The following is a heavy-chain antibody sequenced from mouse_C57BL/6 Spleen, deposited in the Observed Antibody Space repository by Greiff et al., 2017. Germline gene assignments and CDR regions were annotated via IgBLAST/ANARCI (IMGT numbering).Heavy chain of an antibody. CDR3: ARSDWYYFDY. V-gene: IGHV1-55*01. D-gene: IGHD4-1*01. CDR1: GYTFTSYW. Sequence: QVQLQQPGAELVKPGASVKMSCKASGYTFTSYWITWVKQRPGQGLEWIGDIYPGSGSTNYNEKFKSKATLTVDTSSSTAYMQISSLTSEAAAGYYCARSDWYYFDYWGQGTTLTVSS. CDR2: IYPGSGST. J-gene: IGHJ2*01.